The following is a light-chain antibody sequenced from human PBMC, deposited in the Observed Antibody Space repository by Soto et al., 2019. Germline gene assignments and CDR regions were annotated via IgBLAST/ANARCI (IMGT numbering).Light chain of an antibody. J-gene: IGLJ2*01. CDR2: EVN. CDR3: SSYTSSSTLVV. CDR1: TSDVGGYNY. V-gene: IGLV2-14*01. Sequence: QSALTQPASVSGSPGQSITISCTGTTSDVGGYNYVSWYQQLPGNAPKLIIYEVNHRPSGVSNRFSGSKSGSTASLTISRLQGEDEAHYYCSSYTSSSTLVVFGGGTKVTVL.